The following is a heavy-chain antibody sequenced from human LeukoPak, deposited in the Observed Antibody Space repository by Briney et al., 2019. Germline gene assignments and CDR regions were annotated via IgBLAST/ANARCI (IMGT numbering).Heavy chain of an antibody. CDR2: ISYSGST. D-gene: IGHD3-16*01. CDR3: ARGVMGLVNYFDY. V-gene: IGHV4-39*07. Sequence: SETLSLTCTVSGGSISSSSYYWDWIRQPPGKGLEWIGSISYSGSTYYNPSLKSRVTISVDTSKNHFSLKLSSVTAADTAVYYCARGVMGLVNYFDYWGQGTLVTVSS. J-gene: IGHJ4*02. CDR1: GGSISSSSYY.